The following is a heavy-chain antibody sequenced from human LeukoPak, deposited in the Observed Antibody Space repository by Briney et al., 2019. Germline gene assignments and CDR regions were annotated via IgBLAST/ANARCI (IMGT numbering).Heavy chain of an antibody. J-gene: IGHJ6*02. CDR1: GFTFSNYA. Sequence: AGGSLRLSCAASGFTFSNYAMSWVRQAPGKGLEWVSAISGSGGSTYYADSVKGRFTISRDNSKNTLYLQMNSLRAEDTAVYYCAKERAYCSGGSCYLDVWGQGTTVTVSS. D-gene: IGHD2-15*01. V-gene: IGHV3-23*01. CDR3: AKERAYCSGGSCYLDV. CDR2: ISGSGGST.